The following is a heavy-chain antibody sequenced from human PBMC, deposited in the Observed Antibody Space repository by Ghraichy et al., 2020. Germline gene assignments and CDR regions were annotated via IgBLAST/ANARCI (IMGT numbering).Heavy chain of an antibody. V-gene: IGHV3-23*01. D-gene: IGHD2-2*01. Sequence: GGSLRLSCAASGFIFSSYAMSWVRQAPGKGLEWVSAISGSGCITYYADSVKGRFTISRDNSKNTLYLQMNSLRAEDTAVYYCAKIPRTYCSSTSCLESYWGQGTLVTVSS. J-gene: IGHJ4*02. CDR2: ISGSGCIT. CDR3: AKIPRTYCSSTSCLESY. CDR1: GFIFSSYA.